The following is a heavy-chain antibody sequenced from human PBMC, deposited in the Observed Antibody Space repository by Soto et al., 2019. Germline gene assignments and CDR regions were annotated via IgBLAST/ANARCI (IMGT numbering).Heavy chain of an antibody. CDR1: GYNFANYW. CDR3: EAGYSTGLDAFDI. CDR2: IFPGDSDT. J-gene: IGHJ3*02. Sequence: GESLKISCKGSGYNFANYWIGWVREMPGKGLEWMGMIFPGDSDTKNSPSLQGQITMSVDKSKSSAYLQWRSLKASDTAMYYCEAGYSTGLDAFDIWGQGTMVTVSS. V-gene: IGHV5-51*01. D-gene: IGHD6-19*01.